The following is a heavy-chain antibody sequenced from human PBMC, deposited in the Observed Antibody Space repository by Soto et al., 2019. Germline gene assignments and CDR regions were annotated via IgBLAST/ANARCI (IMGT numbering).Heavy chain of an antibody. Sequence: QVQLEQSGAEVKKPGASVKVSCKASGYTFTDYYIHWVRQAPGQGLEWLGWINPNSGATAYARNFQGRVTLTRDTSISTAYMDLGGLKSDDTAVFYCATGPEGPLDYWGQGTLVTVSS. CDR1: GYTFTDYY. CDR2: INPNSGAT. CDR3: ATGPEGPLDY. D-gene: IGHD3-10*01. J-gene: IGHJ4*02. V-gene: IGHV1-2*02.